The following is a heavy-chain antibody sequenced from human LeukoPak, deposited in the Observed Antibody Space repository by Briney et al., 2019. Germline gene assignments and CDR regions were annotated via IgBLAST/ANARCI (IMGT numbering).Heavy chain of an antibody. J-gene: IGHJ4*02. CDR3: ARTNSGYDPRGHFDY. CDR1: GFTFSSYA. V-gene: IGHV3-30-3*01. Sequence: GGSLRLSCAASGFTFSSYAMHWVRQAPGKGLEWVAVISYDGSNKYYADSVKGRFTISRDNSKSTLYLQMNSLRAEDTAVYYCARTNSGYDPRGHFDYWGQGTLVTVSS. D-gene: IGHD5-12*01. CDR2: ISYDGSNK.